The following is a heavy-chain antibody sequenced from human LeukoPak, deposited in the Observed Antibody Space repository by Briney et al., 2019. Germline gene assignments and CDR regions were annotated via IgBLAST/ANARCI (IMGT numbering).Heavy chain of an antibody. Sequence: QPGGSLRLSCAASGFTVSSNYMSWVRQAPGKGLDWVSLISDSVGGTYYADSVKGRFTISRDNSKNTLYLQMNSLRAEDTAVYYCAKGGSSGWYHLDFWGQGTLVTVSS. CDR1: GFTVSSNY. J-gene: IGHJ4*02. V-gene: IGHV3-23*01. CDR3: AKGGSSGWYHLDF. CDR2: ISDSVGGT. D-gene: IGHD6-19*01.